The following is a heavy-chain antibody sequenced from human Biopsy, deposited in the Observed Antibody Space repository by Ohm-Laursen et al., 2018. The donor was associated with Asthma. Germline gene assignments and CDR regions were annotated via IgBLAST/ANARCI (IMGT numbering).Heavy chain of an antibody. D-gene: IGHD5-12*01. CDR3: ARGYSGSDRIVYYYSGLEV. CDR1: GDSLSNYA. V-gene: IGHV1-69*01. Sequence: SSVKVSCKASGDSLSNYAISWVRQAPGQGLERMGGLIPVLGTPDHAQMFEGRVTITADESTSTAYMELSSLSSEDAAVYYCARGYSGSDRIVYYYSGLEVWGQGTTVTVSS. CDR2: LIPVLGTP. J-gene: IGHJ6*02.